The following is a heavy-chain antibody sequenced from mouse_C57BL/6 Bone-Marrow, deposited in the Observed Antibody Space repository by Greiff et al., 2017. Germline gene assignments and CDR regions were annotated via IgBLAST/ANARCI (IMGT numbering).Heavy chain of an antibody. V-gene: IGHV1-26*01. CDR2: INPNNGGT. CDR1: GYTFTDYY. Sequence: VQLQQSGAELVKPGASVKMSCKASGYTFTDYYMNWVKQSHGKSLEWIGDINPNNGGTSYNQKFKGKATLTVDKSSSTAYMELRSLTSEDSAVXYCARTGDYDLAMDYWGQGTSVTVSS. J-gene: IGHJ4*01. CDR3: ARTGDYDLAMDY. D-gene: IGHD2-4*01.